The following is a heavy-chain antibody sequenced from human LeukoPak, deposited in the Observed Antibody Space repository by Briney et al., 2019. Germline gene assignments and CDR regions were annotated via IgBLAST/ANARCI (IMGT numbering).Heavy chain of an antibody. V-gene: IGHV3-30*18. CDR3: AKDKVRQDIVLVPAASFDY. J-gene: IGHJ4*02. Sequence: GGSLRLSCAASGFVFRSYGMNWVRQAPGKGLEWVAFISYDGSDNSYAESVKGRFTVSRDNSKNTLYLQMNSLRAEDSAVYFCAKDKVRQDIVLVPAASFDYWGQGTLVTVSS. D-gene: IGHD2-2*01. CDR2: ISYDGSDN. CDR1: GFVFRSYG.